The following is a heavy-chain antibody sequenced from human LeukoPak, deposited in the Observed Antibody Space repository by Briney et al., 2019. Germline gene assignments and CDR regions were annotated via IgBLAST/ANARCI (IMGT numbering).Heavy chain of an antibody. D-gene: IGHD4-17*01. CDR2: IKSTTDGGTT. Sequence: GGSLRLSCAASGFSFSNAWMNWVRQAPGKGMEWVGRIKSTTDGGTTDYAAPVKGRFTISRDESKNTLYLQMNSLKTEDTAVYYCTTFTVTPRDYWGQGTLVTVSS. V-gene: IGHV3-15*07. J-gene: IGHJ4*02. CDR3: TTFTVTPRDY. CDR1: GFSFSNAW.